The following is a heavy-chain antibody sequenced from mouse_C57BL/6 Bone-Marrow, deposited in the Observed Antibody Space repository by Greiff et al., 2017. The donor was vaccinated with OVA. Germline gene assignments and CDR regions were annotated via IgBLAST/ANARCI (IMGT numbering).Heavy chain of an antibody. CDR1: GYTFTSYW. Sequence: QVQLQQPGAELVKPGASVKLSCKASGYTFTSYWMHWVKQRPGQGLEWIGMIHPNSGSTNYNEKFKSKATLTVDKSSSTAYMQLSSLTSEDSAVYYCARRDYDVKYFDVWGTGTTVTVSS. CDR2: IHPNSGST. J-gene: IGHJ1*03. D-gene: IGHD2-4*01. V-gene: IGHV1-64*01. CDR3: ARRDYDVKYFDV.